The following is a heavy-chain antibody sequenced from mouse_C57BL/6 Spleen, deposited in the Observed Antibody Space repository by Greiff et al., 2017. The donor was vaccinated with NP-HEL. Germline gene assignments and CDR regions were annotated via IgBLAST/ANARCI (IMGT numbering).Heavy chain of an antibody. V-gene: IGHV3-8*01. CDR1: GYSITSDY. J-gene: IGHJ4*01. CDR2: ISYSGST. D-gene: IGHD2-1*01. Sequence: DVKLVESGPGLAKPSQTLSLTCSVTGYSITSDYWNWIRKFPGHKLEYMGYISYSGSTYYNPSLKSRISITRDTSKNQYYLQLNSVTTEDTATYYCARLIYYCIYAMDYWGQGTSVTVSS. CDR3: ARLIYYCIYAMDY.